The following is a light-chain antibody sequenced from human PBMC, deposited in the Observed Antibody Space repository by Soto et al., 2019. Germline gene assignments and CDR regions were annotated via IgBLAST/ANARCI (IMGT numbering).Light chain of an antibody. CDR1: QSVTNN. CDR2: DVS. J-gene: IGKJ4*01. Sequence: EIVMTQSPATLSVSPGERATLSCRASQSVTNNLAWYQQKAGQAPRLIIYDVSTRAAGVPGSFSGSGSGTEFTLPISRLQSEDFAMYYCQQYSSWPLTFGGGTKVEIK. CDR3: QQYSSWPLT. V-gene: IGKV3-15*01.